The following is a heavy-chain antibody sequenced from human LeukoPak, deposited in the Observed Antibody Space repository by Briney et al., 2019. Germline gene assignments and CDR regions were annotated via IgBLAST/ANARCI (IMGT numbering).Heavy chain of an antibody. Sequence: GGSLRLSCAASGFTFSSYGMHWVRQAPGKGLEWVAVISYDGSNKYYADSVKGRFTISRDNSKNTLYLQMNSLRAEDTAVYYCAXDSXGXFSAAEYFQHWGQGTLVTVSX. CDR2: ISYDGSNK. J-gene: IGHJ1*01. CDR1: GFTFSSYG. V-gene: IGHV3-30*03. CDR3: AXDSXGXFSAAEYFQH. D-gene: IGHD6-19*01.